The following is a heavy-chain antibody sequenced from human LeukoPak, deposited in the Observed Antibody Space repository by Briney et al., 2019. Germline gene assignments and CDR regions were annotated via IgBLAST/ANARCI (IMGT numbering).Heavy chain of an antibody. J-gene: IGHJ4*02. D-gene: IGHD3-22*01. Sequence: GASVKVSCKASGYTCTGYYMHWVRQAPGQGLEWLGWINLNNDDTNYAQKFQGWVTMTRDTSISTAYMELSRLRSDDTAVYYCARGYYYDSSGYYQLDYWGQGTLVTVSS. CDR2: INLNNDDT. CDR3: ARGYYYDSSGYYQLDY. V-gene: IGHV1-2*04. CDR1: GYTCTGYY.